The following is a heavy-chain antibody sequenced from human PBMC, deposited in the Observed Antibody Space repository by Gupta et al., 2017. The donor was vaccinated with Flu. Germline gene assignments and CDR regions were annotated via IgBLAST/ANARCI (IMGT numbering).Heavy chain of an antibody. CDR1: GFTFSSYG. D-gene: IGHD2-2*01. Sequence: QVQLVESGGGVVQPGRSLSLSCAASGFTFSSYGMPWVRQAPGKGLEWVAVIWYDGSNKYYADSVKGRFTISRDNSKNTLYLQMNSLRAEDTAVYYCARGRAYCSSTSCHNTPFFDYWGQGTLVTVSS. V-gene: IGHV3-33*01. J-gene: IGHJ4*02. CDR3: ARGRAYCSSTSCHNTPFFDY. CDR2: IWYDGSNK.